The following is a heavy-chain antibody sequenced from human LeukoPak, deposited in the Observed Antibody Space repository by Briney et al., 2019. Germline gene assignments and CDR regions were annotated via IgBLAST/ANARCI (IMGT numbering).Heavy chain of an antibody. J-gene: IGHJ6*03. D-gene: IGHD1-26*01. CDR2: IRYDGSNK. CDR1: GFNFSSYG. CDR3: AKGLVGATLAYYYYYMDV. V-gene: IGHV3-30*02. Sequence: GRSLRLSCAASGFNFSSYGMHWVRQAPGKGLAWVAFIRYDGSNKYYAHSAKGRFTISRDNSKNTLYLQMNSLRAEDTAVYYCAKGLVGATLAYYYYYMDVWGKGTTVTVSS.